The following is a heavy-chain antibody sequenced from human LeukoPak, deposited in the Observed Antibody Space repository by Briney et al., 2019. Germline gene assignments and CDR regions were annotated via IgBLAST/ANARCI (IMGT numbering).Heavy chain of an antibody. J-gene: IGHJ5*02. D-gene: IGHD5-18*01. CDR1: GFTFSSYA. Sequence: GGSLRLSCAASGFTFSSYAMSWVRQAPGKGLEWVSAISGSGGSTYYADSVKGRFTISRDNSKNTLYLQMNSLRAEDTAVYYCGKDKGDTAMGDWFDPWGQGTLVTVSS. CDR3: GKDKGDTAMGDWFDP. CDR2: ISGSGGST. V-gene: IGHV3-23*01.